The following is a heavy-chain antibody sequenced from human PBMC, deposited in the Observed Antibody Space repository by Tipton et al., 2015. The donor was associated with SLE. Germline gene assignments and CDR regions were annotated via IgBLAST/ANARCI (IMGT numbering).Heavy chain of an antibody. J-gene: IGHJ6*02. Sequence: TLSLTCTVSGGSISSSSYYWGWIRQPPGKGLEWIGSISYSGSTYYNPSLKSRVALSVDASNNQFSLQLNSVTPEDTAVYYCARVYSYYYGMDVWGQGTTVTVSS. CDR1: GGSISSSSYY. D-gene: IGHD1-26*01. V-gene: IGHV4-39*07. CDR2: ISYSGST. CDR3: ARVYSYYYGMDV.